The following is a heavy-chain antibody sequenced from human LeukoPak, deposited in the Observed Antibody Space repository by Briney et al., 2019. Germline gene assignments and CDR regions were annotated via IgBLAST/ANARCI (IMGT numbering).Heavy chain of an antibody. J-gene: IGHJ4*02. D-gene: IGHD3-10*01. CDR2: IIPIIGTA. CDR3: ARGVRGVDDFDY. CDR1: GGTFSSYA. V-gene: IGHV1-69*13. Sequence: SVKVSCKASGGTFSSYAISWVRQAPGQGLEWMGGIIPIIGTANYAQKFQGRVTITADESTSTAYMELSSLRSEDTAVYYCARGVRGVDDFDYWGQGTLVTVSS.